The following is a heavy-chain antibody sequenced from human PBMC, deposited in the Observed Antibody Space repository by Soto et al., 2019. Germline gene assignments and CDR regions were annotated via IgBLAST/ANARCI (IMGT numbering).Heavy chain of an antibody. V-gene: IGHV4-31*03. CDR3: ASTVTTNEFDY. CDR2: IYYSGST. D-gene: IGHD4-17*01. Sequence: QVQLQESGQGLVKPSQTLSLTCTVSGDSINNGGYYWSWIRQHPGKGLEWIGYIYYSGSTYYNPSLKSRVTLSVDTSKNQFSLKLTSVTAADTAVYYCASTVTTNEFDYWGQGTLVTVSS. J-gene: IGHJ4*02. CDR1: GDSINNGGYY.